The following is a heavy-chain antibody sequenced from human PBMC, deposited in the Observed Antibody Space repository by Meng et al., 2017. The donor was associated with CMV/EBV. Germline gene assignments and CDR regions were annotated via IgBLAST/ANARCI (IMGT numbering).Heavy chain of an antibody. J-gene: IGHJ6*02. V-gene: IGHV3-11*01. CDR2: ISSSGLSI. Sequence: GESLKISCAASGFTFSDYYMTWIRQAPGKGLEWVSSISSSGLSIYYPDSLKGRFTISRDNTKNSLYLQMNGLRAEDAAVYYCAKDLTLPTLYGMDVWGQGTAVTVSS. CDR3: AKDLTLPTLYGMDV. CDR1: GFTFSDYY.